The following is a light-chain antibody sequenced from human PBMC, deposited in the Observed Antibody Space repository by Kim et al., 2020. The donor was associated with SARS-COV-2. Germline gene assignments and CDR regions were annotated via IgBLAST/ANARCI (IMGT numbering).Light chain of an antibody. CDR1: TSNIGAPYD. J-gene: IGLJ3*02. V-gene: IGLV1-40*01. CDR3: QSYDNSLSTWV. Sequence: QSALTQPPSVSGAPGQRVTISCTGSTSNIGAPYDVHWYQHLPRTAPKLLIYGNSNRPSGVPDRFSGSKSGTSASLAITGLQAEDEADYYCQSYDNSLSTWVFGGGTQLTVL. CDR2: GNS.